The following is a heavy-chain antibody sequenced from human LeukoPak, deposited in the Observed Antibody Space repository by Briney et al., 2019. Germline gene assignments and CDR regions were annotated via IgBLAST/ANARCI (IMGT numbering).Heavy chain of an antibody. CDR1: GGSISSYY. J-gene: IGHJ4*02. CDR3: ARIRGVIMEYYFDY. Sequence: PSETLSLTCTVSGGSISSYYWSWIRQPPGKGLEWIGYIYYSGSTNYNPSLKSRVTISVDTSKNRFSLKLSSVTAADTAVYYCARIRGVIMEYYFDYWGQGTLVTVSS. D-gene: IGHD3-10*01. CDR2: IYYSGST. V-gene: IGHV4-59*01.